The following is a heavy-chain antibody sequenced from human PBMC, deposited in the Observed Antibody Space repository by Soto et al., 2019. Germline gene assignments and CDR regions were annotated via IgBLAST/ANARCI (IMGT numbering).Heavy chain of an antibody. CDR1: GASIRSNY. Sequence: QVQLQESGPGLVRPSETLSLTCTVSGASIRSNYWSWIRQPPGKGLEWIGFIHHSGSTNYNPSLRSRLTMSVATSKNQFSLKLSSVTAADTAVYYCTGGASGSWRPHFDCWGQGTLVTVSS. CDR2: IHHSGST. V-gene: IGHV4-59*01. J-gene: IGHJ4*02. D-gene: IGHD1-26*01. CDR3: TGGASGSWRPHFDC.